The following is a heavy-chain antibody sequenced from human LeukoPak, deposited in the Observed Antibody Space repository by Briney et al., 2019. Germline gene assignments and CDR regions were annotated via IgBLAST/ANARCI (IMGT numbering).Heavy chain of an antibody. J-gene: IGHJ4*02. CDR1: GFTFSSYG. CDR2: ISYDGSNK. Sequence: GRSLRLSCAASGFTFSSYGMHWVRQAPGKGLEWGAVISYDGSNKYYADSVKGRFTISRDHSKNTLYLQLNSLSAEDTAVYYSAKSRGDLIDYWGQGTLVTVSS. D-gene: IGHD3-16*01. CDR3: AKSRGDLIDY. V-gene: IGHV3-30*18.